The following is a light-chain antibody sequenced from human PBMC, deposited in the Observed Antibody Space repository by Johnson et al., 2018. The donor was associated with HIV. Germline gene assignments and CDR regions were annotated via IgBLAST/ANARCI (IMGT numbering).Light chain of an antibody. V-gene: IGLV1-51*02. J-gene: IGLJ1*01. Sequence: QSVLTQPPSVSAAPGQNVNISCSGGSSNIGSNYVSWYQQFPGTTPKLLIYEKNKRPSGIPDRFSASKSGTSATLVITGLQTGDEADYSCGAWDNSLSGGLLVVGTGTKVTVL. CDR2: EKN. CDR3: GAWDNSLSGGLLV. CDR1: SSNIGSNY.